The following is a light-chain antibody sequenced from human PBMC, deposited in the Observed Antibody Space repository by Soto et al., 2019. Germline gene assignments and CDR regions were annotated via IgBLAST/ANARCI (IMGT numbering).Light chain of an antibody. Sequence: EVVMTQSPLSLPVTLGQPASISCRSSQSLAYIDGNTYLSWFQQRPGQSPRRLIYKVSNREDGVPDRFSGSESGTDFRLKISRVGAEDVGVYYCMSGTHWPPYTFGQGTKLEIK. V-gene: IGKV2-30*01. J-gene: IGKJ2*01. CDR2: KVS. CDR1: QSLAYIDGNTY. CDR3: MSGTHWPPYT.